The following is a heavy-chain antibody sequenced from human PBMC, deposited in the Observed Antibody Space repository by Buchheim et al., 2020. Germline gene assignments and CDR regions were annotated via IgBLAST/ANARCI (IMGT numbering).Heavy chain of an antibody. CDR1: GFTFSSYA. Sequence: EVQLLESGGGLVQPGGSLRLSCAASGFTFSSYAMSWVRQAPGKGLEWVSAISGSGGSTYYADSVKGRFTISRDNSKNTLYLQMNSLRAEDTAVYYCAKDSFGAAAGEVLVQFLGGLGPFDYWGQGTL. J-gene: IGHJ4*02. CDR3: AKDSFGAAAGEVLVQFLGGLGPFDY. V-gene: IGHV3-23*01. D-gene: IGHD6-13*01. CDR2: ISGSGGST.